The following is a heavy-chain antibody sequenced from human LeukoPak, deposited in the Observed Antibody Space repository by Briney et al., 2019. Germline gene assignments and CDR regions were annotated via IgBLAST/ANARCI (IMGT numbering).Heavy chain of an antibody. CDR3: AKDLFAGVTFGGVIVNLDY. CDR1: GFTFSSYA. J-gene: IGHJ4*02. V-gene: IGHV3-23*01. D-gene: IGHD3-16*02. CDR2: ISGSGGST. Sequence: PGGSLRLSCAASGFTFSSYAMSWVRQAPGKGLEWVSAISGSGGSTYYADSVKGRFTISRDNSKNTLYLQMNSLRAEDTAVYYCAKDLFAGVTFGGVIVNLDYWGQGTLVTVSS.